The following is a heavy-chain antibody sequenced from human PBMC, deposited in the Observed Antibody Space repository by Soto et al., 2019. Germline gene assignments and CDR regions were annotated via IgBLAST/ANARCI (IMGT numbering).Heavy chain of an antibody. V-gene: IGHV1-3*05. CDR3: ARGGWGTGSWGMDV. D-gene: IGHD1-1*01. CDR1: GYTFTTYA. Sequence: QVQVVQSGAEEKKPGASVKVSCKASGYTFTTYAIHWVRQAPGQRLEWMAWINAGNGGTKYSQKFRGRVTITRDTSASTAYMELTSLTSEDTAVYYCARGGWGTGSWGMDVWGQGTTVTVSS. CDR2: INAGNGGT. J-gene: IGHJ6*02.